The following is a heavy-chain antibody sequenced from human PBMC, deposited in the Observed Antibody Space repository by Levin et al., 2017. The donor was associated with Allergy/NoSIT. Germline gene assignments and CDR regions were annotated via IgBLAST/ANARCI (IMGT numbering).Heavy chain of an antibody. Sequence: SETLSLTCAVSGGSISSSNWWSWVRQPPGKGLEWIGEIYHSGSTNYNPSLKSRVTISVDKSKNQFSLKLSSVTAADTAVYYCARGVTAATIFGVVISRSDYGMDVWGQGTTVTVSS. V-gene: IGHV4-4*02. J-gene: IGHJ6*02. CDR2: IYHSGST. D-gene: IGHD3-3*01. CDR3: ARGVTAATIFGVVISRSDYGMDV. CDR1: GGSISSSNW.